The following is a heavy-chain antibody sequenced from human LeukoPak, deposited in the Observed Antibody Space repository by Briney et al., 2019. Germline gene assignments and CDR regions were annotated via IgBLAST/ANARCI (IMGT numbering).Heavy chain of an antibody. CDR1: GGTLSSYA. J-gene: IGHJ4*02. Sequence: SVKVSYKASGGTLSSYAISWVRQAPGQGLEWMGGIIPIFGTANYAQKFQGRVTITADESTSTAYMELSSLRSEDTAVYYCAREGYCSSTTCPTQFDYWGQGTLVTVSS. CDR3: AREGYCSSTTCPTQFDY. V-gene: IGHV1-69*01. CDR2: IIPIFGTA. D-gene: IGHD2-2*01.